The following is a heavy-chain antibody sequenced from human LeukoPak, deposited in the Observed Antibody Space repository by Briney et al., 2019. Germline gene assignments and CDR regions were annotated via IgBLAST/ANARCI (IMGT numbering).Heavy chain of an antibody. CDR1: GFTFSSYW. J-gene: IGHJ5*02. D-gene: IGHD3-3*01. V-gene: IGHV3-7*04. CDR2: IKQDGSEK. Sequence: PGGSLRLSCAASGFTFSSYWMSWVRQAPGKGLEWVANIKQDGSEKYYVGSVKGRFTISRDNAKNSLYLQMNSLRAEDTAVYYCARGYDFWSGYWSNWFDPWGQGTLVTVSS. CDR3: ARGYDFWSGYWSNWFDP.